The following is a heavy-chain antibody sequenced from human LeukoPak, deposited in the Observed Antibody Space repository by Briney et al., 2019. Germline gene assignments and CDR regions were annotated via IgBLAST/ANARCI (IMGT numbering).Heavy chain of an antibody. V-gene: IGHV3-21*01. Sequence: GGSLRLSCAVSGFTFSSYSMNWVRQAPGKGLEWVSSISSSSSYIYYADSVKGRFTISRDNAKNSLYLQMNSLRAEDTAVYYCARDFVVVPAAMSYYYGMDVWGKGTTVTVSS. CDR2: ISSSSSYI. D-gene: IGHD2-2*01. CDR3: ARDFVVVPAAMSYYYGMDV. CDR1: GFTFSSYS. J-gene: IGHJ6*04.